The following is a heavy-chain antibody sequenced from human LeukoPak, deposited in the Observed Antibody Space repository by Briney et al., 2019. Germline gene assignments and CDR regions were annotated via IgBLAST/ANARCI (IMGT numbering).Heavy chain of an antibody. Sequence: SVKVSCKASGGTFGSYPISGLRRPPEQGLNWMGRIIPILGIANYAQKFQGRVTITADKSTSTAYMELSSLRSEDTAVYYCAREPPGIQLWFNYYYGMDVWGQGTTVTVSS. CDR1: GGTFGSYP. D-gene: IGHD5-18*01. J-gene: IGHJ6*02. V-gene: IGHV1-69*04. CDR3: AREPPGIQLWFNYYYGMDV. CDR2: IIPILGIA.